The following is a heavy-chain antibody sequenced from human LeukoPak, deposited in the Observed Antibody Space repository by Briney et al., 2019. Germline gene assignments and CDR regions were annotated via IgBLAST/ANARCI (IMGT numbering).Heavy chain of an antibody. J-gene: IGHJ4*02. CDR1: GFTVSSNY. V-gene: IGHV3-66*01. D-gene: IGHD6-19*01. CDR3: ASGSGWYRFDY. CDR2: IYSGGTT. Sequence: GGSLRLSCAASGFTVSSNYMSWVRQAPGKGLEWVSLIYSGGTTYYADSVKGRFTISRDNSKNTLYLQMNSLRAEDTAVYYCASGSGWYRFDYWGQGTLVTVSS.